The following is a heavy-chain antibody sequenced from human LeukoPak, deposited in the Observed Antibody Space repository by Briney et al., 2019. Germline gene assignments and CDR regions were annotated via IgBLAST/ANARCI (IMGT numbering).Heavy chain of an antibody. V-gene: IGHV3-7*01. CDR1: GFTFSSYW. J-gene: IGHJ4*02. D-gene: IGHD3-3*01. CDR2: IKQDGSEK. CDR3: ARENSPDFWSGHDY. Sequence: GSLRLSCAASGFTFSSYWMSWVRQAPGKGLEWVANIKQDGSEKYYVDSVKGRFTISRDNAKNSLYLQMNSLRAEDTAVYYCARENSPDFWSGHDYWGQGTLVTVSS.